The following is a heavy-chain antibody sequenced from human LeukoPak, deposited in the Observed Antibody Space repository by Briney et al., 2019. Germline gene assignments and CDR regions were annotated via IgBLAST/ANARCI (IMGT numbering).Heavy chain of an antibody. D-gene: IGHD4-17*01. CDR1: GGSISSYY. Sequence: SETLSLTCTVSGGSISSYYWSWIRQPPGKGLEWIGYIYYSGGTNYNPSLKSRVTISVDTSKNQFSLKLSSVTAADTAVYYCAREGNYGDLYFDYWGQGTLVTVS. CDR2: IYYSGGT. CDR3: AREGNYGDLYFDY. J-gene: IGHJ4*02. V-gene: IGHV4-59*01.